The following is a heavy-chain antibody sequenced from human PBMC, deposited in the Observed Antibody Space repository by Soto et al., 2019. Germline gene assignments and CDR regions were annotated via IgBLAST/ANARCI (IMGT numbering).Heavy chain of an antibody. Sequence: ESVGGVVQPGRSLRLSCAASGFTFSSYGMHWVRQAPGKGLEWVAVISYDGSNKYYADSVKGRFTISRDNSKNTLYLQMNSLRAEDTAVYYCAKRARSCSSTSCSYYYYYYGMDVWGQGTTVTVSS. CDR1: GFTFSSYG. CDR2: ISYDGSNK. J-gene: IGHJ6*02. CDR3: AKRARSCSSTSCSYYYYYYGMDV. D-gene: IGHD2-2*01. V-gene: IGHV3-30*18.